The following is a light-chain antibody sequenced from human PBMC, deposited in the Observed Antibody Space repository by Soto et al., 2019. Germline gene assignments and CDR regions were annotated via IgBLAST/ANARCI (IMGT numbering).Light chain of an antibody. V-gene: IGLV1-40*01. CDR1: SSSIGAGYD. Sequence: QSVLTQPPSVSGAPGQRVTISCTGSSSSIGAGYDVHWYQQLPGTAPKVLIYGNSNRPSGVPDRFSGSKSGTSASLAITGLQAEDEADYYCQSYDSSLSAYVFGTGTKVTVL. CDR3: QSYDSSLSAYV. J-gene: IGLJ1*01. CDR2: GNS.